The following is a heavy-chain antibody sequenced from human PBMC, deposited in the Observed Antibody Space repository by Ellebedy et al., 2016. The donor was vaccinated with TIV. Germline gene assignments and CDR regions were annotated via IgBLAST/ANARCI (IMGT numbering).Heavy chain of an antibody. V-gene: IGHV1-2*02. CDR1: GYTFTGYY. CDR3: ARDITSPSPISVANKIYYGMDV. CDR2: INPNIGGT. Sequence: AASVKVSCKASGYTFTGYYMHWVRKAPGHGLEWMGWINPNIGGTKYAQKFQGRVTMTRDTSISTAYMELSMLRSYDTAVYYCARDITSPSPISVANKIYYGMDVWGQGTTVTVTS. J-gene: IGHJ6*02. D-gene: IGHD6-19*01.